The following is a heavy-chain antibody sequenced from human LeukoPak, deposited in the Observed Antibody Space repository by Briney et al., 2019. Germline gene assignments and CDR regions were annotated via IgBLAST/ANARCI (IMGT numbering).Heavy chain of an antibody. CDR2: ISWNGGST. J-gene: IGHJ4*02. Sequence: PGGSLRLSCAASGFTFDDYGMSWVRQARGKGLEWVSGISWNGGSTGYADSVKGRFTISRDNAKNSLYLQLNSLRAEDTAVYYCARGGSGNWNAPFDYWGQGILVTVSS. D-gene: IGHD1-1*01. CDR1: GFTFDDYG. CDR3: ARGGSGNWNAPFDY. V-gene: IGHV3-20*04.